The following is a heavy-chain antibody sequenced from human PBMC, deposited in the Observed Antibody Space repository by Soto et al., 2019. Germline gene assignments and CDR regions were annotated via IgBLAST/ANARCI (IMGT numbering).Heavy chain of an antibody. D-gene: IGHD6-13*01. Sequence: ETLSLTCAXYGGSFSGYYWSWIRQPPGKGLEWIGEINHSGSTNYNPSLKSRVTISVDTSKNQFSLKLSSVTAADTAVYYCALTIAGRYYYGMDVWGQGTTVTVSS. J-gene: IGHJ6*02. CDR1: GGSFSGYY. CDR2: INHSGST. CDR3: ALTIAGRYYYGMDV. V-gene: IGHV4-34*01.